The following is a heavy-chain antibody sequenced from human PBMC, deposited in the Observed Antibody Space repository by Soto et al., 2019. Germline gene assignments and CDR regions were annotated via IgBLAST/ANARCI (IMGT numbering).Heavy chain of an antibody. J-gene: IGHJ3*02. CDR1: GFTFSSYA. V-gene: IGHV3-23*01. CDR2: ITGSGGNT. D-gene: IGHD6-13*01. CDR3: AKDVRPYSGPKGPDNFDI. Sequence: EVQLLESGGGLVQPGGSLRLSCAASGFTFSSYAMSWVRQAPGKGLEWVSTITGSGGNTYYADSVKGRFTISRDNSKNTLYLQMNSLRAEDTAVYYCAKDVRPYSGPKGPDNFDIWGQGTMVTVSS.